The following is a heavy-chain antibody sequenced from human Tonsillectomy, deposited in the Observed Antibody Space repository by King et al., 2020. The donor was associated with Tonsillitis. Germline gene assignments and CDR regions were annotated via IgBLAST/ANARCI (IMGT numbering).Heavy chain of an antibody. J-gene: IGHJ5*02. CDR3: ARVPGTGSWYSWFDP. Sequence: LQLVQSGGGVVQPGRSLRLSCAASGFTLSSYAMHWVRQAPGKGLEWGAAISYDGSNKYYADSVKGRFTISRDNSKNTLYLQMNSLRAEDTAVYYCARVPGTGSWYSWFDPWGQGTLVTVSS. D-gene: IGHD6-13*01. CDR1: GFTLSSYA. CDR2: ISYDGSNK. V-gene: IGHV3-30*01.